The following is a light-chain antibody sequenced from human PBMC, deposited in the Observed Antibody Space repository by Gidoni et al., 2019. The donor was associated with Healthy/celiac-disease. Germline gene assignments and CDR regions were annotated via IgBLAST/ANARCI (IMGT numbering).Light chain of an antibody. CDR1: QGISSY. CDR3: QQLNSYPPYT. J-gene: IGKJ2*01. Sequence: DIQLTQSPSFLSASVGDRVTIPCRASQGISSYLAWYQQKPGKAPKLLIYAASTLQSGVPSRFSGSGSVTEFTLTISSLQPEDFATYYCQQLNSYPPYTFGQGTKLEIK. V-gene: IGKV1-9*01. CDR2: AAS.